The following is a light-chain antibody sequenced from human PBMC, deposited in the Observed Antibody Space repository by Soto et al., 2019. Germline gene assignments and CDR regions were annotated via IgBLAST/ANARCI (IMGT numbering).Light chain of an antibody. CDR1: QSVSSSY. Sequence: EIVLTQSPGTPSLSPGDRATLSCRASQSVSSSYLAWYQQNPGQAPRLLIYGASTRATGVPARFSGSGSGTEFTLTINSLQSEDFALYYCQQYSNWPLTFGQGTRLEIK. J-gene: IGKJ5*01. CDR3: QQYSNWPLT. CDR2: GAS. V-gene: IGKV3-15*01.